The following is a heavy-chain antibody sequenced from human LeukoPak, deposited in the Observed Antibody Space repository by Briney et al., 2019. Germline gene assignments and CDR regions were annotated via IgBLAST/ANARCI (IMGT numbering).Heavy chain of an antibody. CDR2: IYYSGTT. V-gene: IGHV4-59*01. D-gene: IGHD3-9*01. Sequence: PSETLSLTCTVSGGSISSYYWSWIRQPPGKGLEWIGYIYYSGTTNYNPSLKSRVTISVDTSKNQFSLKLSSVAAADTAVYYCARVSLGRYFDGPRRNWFDPWGQGTLVTVSS. J-gene: IGHJ5*02. CDR3: ARVSLGRYFDGPRRNWFDP. CDR1: GGSISSYY.